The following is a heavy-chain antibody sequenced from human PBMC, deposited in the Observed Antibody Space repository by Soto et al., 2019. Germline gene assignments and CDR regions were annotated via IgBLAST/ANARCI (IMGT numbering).Heavy chain of an antibody. CDR2: ILVGGST. V-gene: IGHV3-23*01. CDR3: AKATATGGRAFDS. D-gene: IGHD2-8*02. Sequence: PGGSLRLSCAASGFICSSYDMSWVRQAPGKGLEWVSTILVGGSTHYEDSVKGRFTISRDGSKNTVYLQMNSLTAGDTAVYYCAKATATGGRAFDSCVQGTMVTVS. J-gene: IGHJ3*02. CDR1: GFICSSYD.